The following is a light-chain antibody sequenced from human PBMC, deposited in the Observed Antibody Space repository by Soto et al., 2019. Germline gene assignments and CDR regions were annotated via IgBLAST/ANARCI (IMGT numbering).Light chain of an antibody. CDR2: AAS. V-gene: IGKV1-39*01. CDR1: QSISNY. J-gene: IGKJ2*02. CDR3: QQSYSTPSCT. Sequence: DIQMTQSPSSLSASVGDRVTIACRASQSISNYLNWYHQKPGKDPKLLIYAASNFQSRVPSSFSGSGSGTDFTLTISSLQPEDCATYYCQQSYSTPSCTFGQGTRLEI.